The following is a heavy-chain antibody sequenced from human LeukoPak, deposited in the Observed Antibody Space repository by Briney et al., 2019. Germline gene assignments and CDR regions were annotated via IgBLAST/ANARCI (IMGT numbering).Heavy chain of an antibody. J-gene: IGHJ6*03. CDR3: ARESGGWQWFGRPAGYYYMDV. D-gene: IGHD3-10*01. Sequence: SETLSLTCAVSGYSISSGYYWGWIRQPPGKGLEWIGSIYHSGSTCYNPSLKSRVTISVDTSKNQFSLKLSSVTAADTAVYYCARESGGWQWFGRPAGYYYMDVWGKGTTVTVSS. CDR2: IYHSGST. CDR1: GYSISSGYY. V-gene: IGHV4-38-2*02.